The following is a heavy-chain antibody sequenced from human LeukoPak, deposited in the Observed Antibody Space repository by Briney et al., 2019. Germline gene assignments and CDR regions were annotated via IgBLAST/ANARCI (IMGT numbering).Heavy chain of an antibody. J-gene: IGHJ4*02. V-gene: IGHV3-21*01. Sequence: PGGSLRLSCAASGFTFSSYSMNWVRQAPGKGLEWVSSISSSSSYIYHADSVKGRFTISRDNAKNSLYLQMNSLRAEDTAVYYCARAWYSPASRFGLYYFDYWGQGTLVTVSS. D-gene: IGHD6-13*01. CDR2: ISSSSSYI. CDR3: ARAWYSPASRFGLYYFDY. CDR1: GFTFSSYS.